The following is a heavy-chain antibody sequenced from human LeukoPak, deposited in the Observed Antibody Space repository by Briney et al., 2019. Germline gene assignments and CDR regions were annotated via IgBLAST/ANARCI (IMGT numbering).Heavy chain of an antibody. D-gene: IGHD6-19*01. CDR3: ARAFRGSGWYGRALYDY. CDR2: ISAYNGNT. CDR1: GYTFTSYG. Sequence: ASVTVSCTASGYTFTSYGISWVRQAPGQGLEWMGWISAYNGNTNYAQKLQGRVTVTTDTSTSTAYMELRSLRSDDTAVYYCARAFRGSGWYGRALYDYWGQGTLVTVSS. V-gene: IGHV1-18*01. J-gene: IGHJ4*02.